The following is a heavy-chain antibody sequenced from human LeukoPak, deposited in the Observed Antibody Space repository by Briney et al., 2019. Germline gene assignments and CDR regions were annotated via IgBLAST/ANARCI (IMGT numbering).Heavy chain of an antibody. D-gene: IGHD3-22*01. CDR2: ITGRGGAT. CDR3: AKDTAFYYDSSGSIDI. J-gene: IGHJ3*02. CDR1: GFTFSNFA. Sequence: PGGSLRLSCAASGFTFSNFAMSWVRQAPGKGLEWVSVITGRGGATHNADSVKGRFTISRDNSKNTLYLQMNSLRAEDTAVHYCAKDTAFYYDSSGSIDIWGQGTMVTVSS. V-gene: IGHV3-23*01.